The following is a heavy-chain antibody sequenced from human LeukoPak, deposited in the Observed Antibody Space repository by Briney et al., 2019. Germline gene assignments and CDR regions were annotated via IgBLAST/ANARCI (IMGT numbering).Heavy chain of an antibody. J-gene: IGHJ4*02. V-gene: IGHV4-39*01. D-gene: IGHD7-27*01. CDR1: GGSMSGTSYY. CDR2: ISYSGST. CDR3: ARRVKVGNTGVYSDS. Sequence: SETLSLTCSVSGGSMSGTSYYWGWIRQPPGKGLEWIASISYSGSTYYNPSLKSRVSMSADTSKNQFSLNLRSMTAADTAVYYCARRVKVGNTGVYSDSWGQGTLVTVSS.